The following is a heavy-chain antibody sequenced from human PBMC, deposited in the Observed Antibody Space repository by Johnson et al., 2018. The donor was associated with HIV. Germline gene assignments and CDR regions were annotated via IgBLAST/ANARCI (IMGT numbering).Heavy chain of an antibody. V-gene: IGHV3-66*02. CDR3: AREGIVGATGPGPTLQDAFDI. CDR1: GFTVSSNY. J-gene: IGHJ3*02. D-gene: IGHD1-26*01. Sequence: VQLVESGGGLVQPGGSLRLSCAASGFTVSSNYMSWVRQAPGKGLEWVSVIYSGGSTYYADSVKGRFTISSDNSKNKLYLQMNSLRAEDTAVYYCAREGIVGATGPGPTLQDAFDIWGQGTMVTVSS. CDR2: IYSGGST.